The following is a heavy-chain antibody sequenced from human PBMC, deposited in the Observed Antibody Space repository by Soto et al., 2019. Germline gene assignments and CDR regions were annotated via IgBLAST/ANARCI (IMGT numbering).Heavy chain of an antibody. Sequence: QVQLVQSGAEVKKPGASVKVSCKASGYTFTSYYMHWVRQAPGQGLEWMGIINPSGGSASYAQKFQVRVTMTRDTSPSTDFMELSVLRSEDTAVYYCARDSGWFDTWGQGTLVTVSS. CDR2: INPSGGSA. D-gene: IGHD6-25*01. J-gene: IGHJ5*02. CDR1: GYTFTSYY. CDR3: ARDSGWFDT. V-gene: IGHV1-46*01.